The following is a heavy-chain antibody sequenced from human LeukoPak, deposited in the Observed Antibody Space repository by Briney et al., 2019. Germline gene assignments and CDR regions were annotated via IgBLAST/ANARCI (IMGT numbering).Heavy chain of an antibody. CDR1: GFSVSSNY. J-gene: IGHJ4*02. Sequence: AGGFLRLSCAASGFSVSSNYMIWVRQAPGKGLEWVSVLYSAGSTYFADSVKGRFTISRDNSKNTLYLQMNSLKPEDTAVYYCASGGDPQWLVHGEYWGQGTLVTVSS. CDR2: LYSAGST. D-gene: IGHD6-19*01. CDR3: ASGGDPQWLVHGEY. V-gene: IGHV3-53*01.